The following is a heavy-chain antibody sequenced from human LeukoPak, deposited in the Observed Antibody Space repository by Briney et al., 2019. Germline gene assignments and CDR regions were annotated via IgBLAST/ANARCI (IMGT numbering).Heavy chain of an antibody. CDR1: GFTFSNYA. CDR3: AKWGDYDVLTGYYVSDY. CDR2: ITGSGGNT. Sequence: GASLRLSCAASGFTFSNYAMSWVRQAPGKGLEWVSTITGSGGNTYYADSVKGRFTISRDNSKNTVFLQMNSLRAEDTAVYYCAKWGDYDVLTGYYVSDYWGQGTLVTVSS. D-gene: IGHD3-9*01. V-gene: IGHV3-23*01. J-gene: IGHJ4*02.